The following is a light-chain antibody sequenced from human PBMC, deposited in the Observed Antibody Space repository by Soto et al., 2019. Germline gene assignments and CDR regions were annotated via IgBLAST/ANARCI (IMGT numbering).Light chain of an antibody. J-gene: IGKJ2*01. CDR2: DAS. CDR1: QSISSW. CDR3: QQYNNLGT. V-gene: IGKV1-5*01. Sequence: DIQMTQSPSTLSASVGDRVTITCRASQSISSWLAWYQQKPGKAPKLLIYDASSLESGVPSRFSGSGSVTEFTLTISSLQPDYFATYYCQQYNNLGTFGQGTKLEIK.